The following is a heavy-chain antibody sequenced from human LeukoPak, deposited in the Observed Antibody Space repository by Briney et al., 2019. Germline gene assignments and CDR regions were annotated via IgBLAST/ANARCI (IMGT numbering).Heavy chain of an antibody. CDR2: ITGSGGDT. Sequence: GGSLRLSCAASGFTFSNCAMSWVRQAPGEGLEWVSAITGSGGDTYHAESVKGRFTVSRDKSKNTLYLQMDSLRTEDTAVYFCAKGSTTSRPYYFDYWGQGTLVTVSS. D-gene: IGHD2-2*01. CDR3: AKGSTTSRPYYFDY. J-gene: IGHJ4*02. V-gene: IGHV3-23*01. CDR1: GFTFSNCA.